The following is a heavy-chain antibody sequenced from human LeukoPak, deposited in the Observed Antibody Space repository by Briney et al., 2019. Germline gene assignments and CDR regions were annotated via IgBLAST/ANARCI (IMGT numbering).Heavy chain of an antibody. V-gene: IGHV3-7*01. J-gene: IGHJ3*02. CDR2: IKQDGSEK. D-gene: IGHD1-26*01. CDR3: ARVQWEIWVGGAFDI. Sequence: PGGSLRLSCAASGFTFSSYWMSWVRQAPGKGLEWVANIKQDGSEKYYVDSVKGRFTISRDNAKNSLYLQMNSLRAEDTAVYYCARVQWEIWVGGAFDIWGQGTMVTVSS. CDR1: GFTFSSYW.